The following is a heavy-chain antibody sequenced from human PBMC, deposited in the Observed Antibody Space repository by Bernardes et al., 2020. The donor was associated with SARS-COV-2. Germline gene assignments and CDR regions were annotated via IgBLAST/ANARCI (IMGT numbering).Heavy chain of an antibody. Sequence: GGSLRLSCGGSGFNFSNYALHWVRQGPGKGLEWVSGISGDGQSTFSADSVKGRFTMSRDNSKSTMFLQMTSLRAEDTAVYYCTRDSLLIRTYYYESKEDAFDIWGQGTKVTVS. J-gene: IGHJ3*02. CDR2: ISGDGQST. CDR3: TRDSLLIRTYYYESKEDAFDI. CDR1: GFNFSNYA. D-gene: IGHD3-22*01. V-gene: IGHV3-23*01.